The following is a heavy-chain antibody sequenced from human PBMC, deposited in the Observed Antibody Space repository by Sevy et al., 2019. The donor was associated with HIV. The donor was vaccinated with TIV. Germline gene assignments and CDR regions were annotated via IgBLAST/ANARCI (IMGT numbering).Heavy chain of an antibody. V-gene: IGHV4-59*01. CDR3: ARGGPNQHQLDYFDY. J-gene: IGHJ4*02. Sequence: SETLSLTCTVSGVSISPYYWAWIRQPPGKGLECIGFSGSTNYNPSLKTRVTTSVDTSKNQFSLKLSSVTAADTSIYYCARGGPNQHQLDYFDYWGQGTMVTVSS. D-gene: IGHD1-1*01. CDR1: GVSISPYY. CDR2: SGST.